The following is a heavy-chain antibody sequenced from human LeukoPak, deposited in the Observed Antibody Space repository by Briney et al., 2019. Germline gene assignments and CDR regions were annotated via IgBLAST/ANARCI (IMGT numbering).Heavy chain of an antibody. D-gene: IGHD3-3*01. CDR2: IYTSGST. J-gene: IGHJ4*02. CDR3: ARDIGDFWSGYYRY. V-gene: IGHV4-61*02. CDR1: GGSISSGSYY. Sequence: ASETLSLTCTVSGGSISSGSYYWSWIRQPAGKGLEWIGCIYTSGSTNYNPSLKSRVTISVDTSKNQFSLKLSSVTAADTAVYYCARDIGDFWSGYYRYWGQGTLVTVSS.